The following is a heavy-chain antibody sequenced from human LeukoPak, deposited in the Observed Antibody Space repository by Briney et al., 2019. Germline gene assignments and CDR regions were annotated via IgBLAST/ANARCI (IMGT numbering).Heavy chain of an antibody. CDR3: AKRSEFAVAGKPPHFDY. CDR2: ISTAGST. Sequence: PGGSLRLSCEISGFTLTTNAMGWVRQAPGKGLEWVSSISTAGSTFYADSVRGRFTVSRDTSKNTVLLQMNSLRAEGTAVYYCAKRSEFAVAGKPPHFDYWGQGTLVTVSS. CDR1: GFTLTTNA. J-gene: IGHJ4*02. V-gene: IGHV3-23*01. D-gene: IGHD6-19*01.